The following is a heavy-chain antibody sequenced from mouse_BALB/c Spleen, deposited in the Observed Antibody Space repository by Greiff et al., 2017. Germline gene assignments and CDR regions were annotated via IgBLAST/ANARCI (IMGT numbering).Heavy chain of an antibody. J-gene: IGHJ2*01. Sequence: QVQLQQSGPELVKPGASVRISCKASGYTFTSYYIHWVKQRPGQGLEWIGWIYPGNVNTKYNEKFKGKATLTADKSSSTAYMQLSSLTSEDSAVYFCARSYYGNYGGYWGQGTTLTVSS. CDR1: GYTFTSYY. V-gene: IGHV1S56*01. D-gene: IGHD2-10*01. CDR2: IYPGNVNT. CDR3: ARSYYGNYGGY.